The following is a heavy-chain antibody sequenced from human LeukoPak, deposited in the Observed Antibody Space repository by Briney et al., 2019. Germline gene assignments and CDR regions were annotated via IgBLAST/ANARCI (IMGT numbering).Heavy chain of an antibody. V-gene: IGHV3-66*01. Sequence: PGGSLRLSCAASGFTVSNNHMNWVRQAPGKGLEWVSVIYTGGSTYYADSVKGRFAISRDNSKNTLYLQMNSLRAEDTAVYYCALGGYKLDHYGMDVWGQGTTVTVSS. D-gene: IGHD5-24*01. J-gene: IGHJ6*02. CDR3: ALGGYKLDHYGMDV. CDR1: GFTVSNNH. CDR2: IYTGGST.